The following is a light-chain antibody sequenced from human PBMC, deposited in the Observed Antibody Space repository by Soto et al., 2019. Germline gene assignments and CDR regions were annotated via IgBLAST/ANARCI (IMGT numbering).Light chain of an antibody. J-gene: IGKJ3*01. V-gene: IGKV3-20*01. CDR2: GAS. Sequence: VLTLSEGATFLFPGERATLFCRSSQSVAANYLAWYQQKRGQAPRLLIYGASSRATGIPDRFSGSGSGTDFTLTISRLEPEDFSVYYCHQYGTVTIPFGPGTKVAI. CDR1: QSVAANY. CDR3: HQYGTVTIP.